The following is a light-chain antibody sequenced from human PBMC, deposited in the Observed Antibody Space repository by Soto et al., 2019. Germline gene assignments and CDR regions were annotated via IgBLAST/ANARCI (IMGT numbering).Light chain of an antibody. CDR3: QQYNNWPLT. CDR2: FAS. CDR1: QSVSSN. J-gene: IGKJ4*01. V-gene: IGKV3-15*01. Sequence: EIVMTQSPATLSVSPGERATLSCRASQSVSSNLAWYQQKPGQAPRILIYFASTRATSIPARFSGSGSGTEFTLTISSLQSEDFAVYYCQQYNNWPLTFGGGTKVEIK.